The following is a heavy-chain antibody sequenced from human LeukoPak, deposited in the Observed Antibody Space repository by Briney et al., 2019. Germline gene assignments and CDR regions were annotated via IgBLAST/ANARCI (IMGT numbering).Heavy chain of an antibody. CDR1: GFTFSSYG. CDR2: ISYDGSNQ. CDR3: ANTGGYFQR. V-gene: IGHV3-30*18. J-gene: IGHJ1*01. Sequence: GGSLRLSCAASGFTFSSYGMHWVRQAPGKGLEWVAVISYDGSNQYYADSVKGRFTISRDNSKNTLYLQMNSLSTEDTAVYYCANTGGYFQRWGQGTLVTVSS.